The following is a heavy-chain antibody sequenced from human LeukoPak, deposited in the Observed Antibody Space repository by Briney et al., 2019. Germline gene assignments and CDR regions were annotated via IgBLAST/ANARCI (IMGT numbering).Heavy chain of an antibody. J-gene: IGHJ3*02. D-gene: IGHD3-10*01. CDR3: ATDRGTGSQNAFDI. V-gene: IGHV1-24*01. Sequence: GASVKVSCKVSGYTLTELSMHWVRQAPGKGLEWMGGFDPEDGETIYAQKFQGRVTMTEDTSTDTAYMELSSLRSEDTAVYYCATDRGTGSQNAFDIWGQGTIVTVSS. CDR1: GYTLTELS. CDR2: FDPEDGET.